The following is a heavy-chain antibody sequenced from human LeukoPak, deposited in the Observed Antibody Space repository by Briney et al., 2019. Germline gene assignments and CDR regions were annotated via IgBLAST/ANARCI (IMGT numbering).Heavy chain of an antibody. CDR3: ARDRGYSYGYN. D-gene: IGHD5-18*01. V-gene: IGHV4-59*01. J-gene: IGHJ4*02. Sequence: SETLSLTCTVSGGSISSYYWSWIRQPPGKGLEWIGYIYYSGSTNYNPSLKSRVTISVDTSKNQFSLKLSSVTAADTAVYYCARDRGYSYGYNWGQGTLVTVSS. CDR2: IYYSGST. CDR1: GGSISSYY.